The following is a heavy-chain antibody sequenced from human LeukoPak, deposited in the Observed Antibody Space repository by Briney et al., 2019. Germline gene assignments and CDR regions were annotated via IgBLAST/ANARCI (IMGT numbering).Heavy chain of an antibody. D-gene: IGHD5-12*01. V-gene: IGHV3-21*04. CDR3: ATNGGGNSGYGNFDY. CDR2: ISSSSSYI. J-gene: IGHJ4*02. Sequence: TGGSLRLSCAASGFTFSSYSMNWVRQAPGKGLEWVSSISSSSSYIYYADSVRGRFTISRDNANNSLYLQMNSLRGEDTALYYCATNGGGNSGYGNFDYWGQGILVTVSS. CDR1: GFTFSSYS.